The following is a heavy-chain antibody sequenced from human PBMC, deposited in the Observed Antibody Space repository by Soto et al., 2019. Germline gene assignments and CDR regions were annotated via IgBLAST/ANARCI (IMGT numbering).Heavy chain of an antibody. CDR2: SIPIFGTA. Sequence: QVQLGQSGAEVKKPGSSVKFSCKASGGTFSSYAISWLRQAPGQGLDWLGGSIPIFGTANYAQKFQGGVTITADESTSTAYMELSSLRSEDTAVYYCARDLGIAAAGHYYYYGMDVWGQGTTVTVSS. J-gene: IGHJ6*02. D-gene: IGHD6-13*01. CDR3: ARDLGIAAAGHYYYYGMDV. CDR1: GGTFSSYA. V-gene: IGHV1-69*01.